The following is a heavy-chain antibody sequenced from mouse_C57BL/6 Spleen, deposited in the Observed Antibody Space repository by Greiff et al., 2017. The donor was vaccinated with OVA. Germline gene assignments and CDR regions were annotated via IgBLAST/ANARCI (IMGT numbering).Heavy chain of an antibody. V-gene: IGHV1-82*01. CDR2: IYPGDGDT. D-gene: IGHD2-4*01. J-gene: IGHJ3*01. CDR1: GYAFSSSW. Sequence: VKLQQSGPELVKPGASVKISCKASGYAFSSSWMNWVKQRPGKGLEWIGRIYPGDGDTNYNGKFKGKATLTADKSSSTAYMQLSSLTSEDSAVDVCARSHIDYDWFAYWGQGTLVTVSA. CDR3: ARSHIDYDWFAY.